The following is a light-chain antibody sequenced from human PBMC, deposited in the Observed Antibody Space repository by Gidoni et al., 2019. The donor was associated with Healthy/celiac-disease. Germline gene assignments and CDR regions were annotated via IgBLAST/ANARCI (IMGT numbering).Light chain of an antibody. V-gene: IGLV3-1*01. CDR3: QAWYSSTDVV. Sequence: SYEVSQLHSVSVSLGQTASIPCSGDKWWDQYVCWYQQKPGQSPVLVIYQDSKRPSGIPDRFSRSNSVNTPTLSTSATQAIYAADYCRQAWYSSTDVVFGGGTKLTVL. CDR2: QDS. J-gene: IGLJ2*01. CDR1: KWWDQY.